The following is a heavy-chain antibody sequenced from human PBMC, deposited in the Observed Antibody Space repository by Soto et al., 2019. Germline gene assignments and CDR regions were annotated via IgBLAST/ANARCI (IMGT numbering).Heavy chain of an antibody. CDR2: IIPILGIA. D-gene: IGHD3-10*01. Sequence: GASVKVSCKASGGTFSSYTISWVRQAPGQGLEWMGRIIPILGIANYAQKFQGRVTITADKSTSTAYMELSSLRSEDTAVYYCAREGPPYYGSGSYREGYWGQGTLVTVSS. CDR3: AREGPPYYGSGSYREGY. J-gene: IGHJ4*02. V-gene: IGHV1-69*04. CDR1: GGTFSSYT.